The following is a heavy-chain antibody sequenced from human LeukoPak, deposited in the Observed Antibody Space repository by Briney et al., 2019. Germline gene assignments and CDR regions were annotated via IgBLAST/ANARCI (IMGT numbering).Heavy chain of an antibody. CDR1: GFTFSSYA. CDR3: AKGGLRGWLQSQYYFDY. J-gene: IGHJ4*02. Sequence: GGSLRLSCAASGFTFSSYAMSWVRQAPGKGLEWVSAIRGSGGSTYYADSVKGRFTISRDNSKNTLYLQMNSLRAEDTAVYYCAKGGLRGWLQSQYYFDYWGQGTLVTVSS. D-gene: IGHD5-24*01. V-gene: IGHV3-23*01. CDR2: IRGSGGST.